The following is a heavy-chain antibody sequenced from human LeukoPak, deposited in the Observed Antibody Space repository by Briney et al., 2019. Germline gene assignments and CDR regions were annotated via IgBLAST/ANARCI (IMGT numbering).Heavy chain of an antibody. CDR3: AREHNWAYDNSFDP. Sequence: PSETLSLTCTVSGGSVSSGSYYWSWIRQPSGKGLEWIGYIYYSGSTNYNPSLKSRVTISVDTSKNQFSLKLSSVTAADTAVYYCAREHNWAYDNSFDPWGQGTLVTVSS. V-gene: IGHV4-61*01. CDR1: GGSVSSGSYY. J-gene: IGHJ5*02. D-gene: IGHD1-1*01. CDR2: IYYSGST.